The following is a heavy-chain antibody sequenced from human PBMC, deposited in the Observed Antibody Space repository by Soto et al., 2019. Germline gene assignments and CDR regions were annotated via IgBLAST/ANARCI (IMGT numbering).Heavy chain of an antibody. V-gene: IGHV1-8*01. CDR1: GYSFSSLD. J-gene: IGHJ4*02. Sequence: QVQLVQSGAEVREPGASVKVSCKASGYSFSSLDINWVRQTTGQGLEWMGWMQPRDGRTGYAQKFQGRVTMTRDTSLNTAYMELSSLTSDDTAFYYCARGVTAGVDYWGQGTLVTVSS. CDR3: ARGVTAGVDY. D-gene: IGHD1-26*01. CDR2: MQPRDGRT.